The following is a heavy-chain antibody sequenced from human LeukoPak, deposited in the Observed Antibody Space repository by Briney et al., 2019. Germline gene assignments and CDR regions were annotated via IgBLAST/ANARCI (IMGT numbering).Heavy chain of an antibody. J-gene: IGHJ4*02. CDR1: GYTFTGYY. V-gene: IGHV1-2*02. D-gene: IGHD3-10*01. CDR3: ARETVRITMVRGPFKY. Sequence: ASVKVSCKASGYTFTGYYMHWVRQAPGQGLEWMGWINPNSGGTNYAQKFQGRVTMTRDTSISTAYMELSRLRSDDTAVYYCARETVRITMVRGPFKYWGQGTLVTVSS. CDR2: INPNSGGT.